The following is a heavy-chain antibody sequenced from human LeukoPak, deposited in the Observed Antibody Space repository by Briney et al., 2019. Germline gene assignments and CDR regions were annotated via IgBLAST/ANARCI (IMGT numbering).Heavy chain of an antibody. V-gene: IGHV4-59*01. Sequence: SETLSLTCTVSGGSTSSYYWSWIRQPPGKGLEWIGYIYYSGSTNYNPSLKSRVTISVDTSKNQFSLKLSSVTAADTAVHYCARGYSSGWYDAFDIWGQGTMVTVSS. CDR3: ARGYSSGWYDAFDI. D-gene: IGHD6-19*01. J-gene: IGHJ3*02. CDR1: GGSTSSYY. CDR2: IYYSGST.